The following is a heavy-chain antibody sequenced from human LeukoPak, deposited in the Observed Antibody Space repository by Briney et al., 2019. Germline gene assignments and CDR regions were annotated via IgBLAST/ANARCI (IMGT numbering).Heavy chain of an antibody. CDR3: ALLWFGESNWFDP. CDR2: IYYSGST. D-gene: IGHD3-10*01. Sequence: PAETLSLTCTVSGGSISSSSYYWGWIRQPPGKGLEWIGSIYYSGSTYYNPSLKSRVTISVDTSKSQFYLKLRSVTAADTAVYYCALLWFGESNWFDPWGQGTLVTVSS. J-gene: IGHJ5*02. V-gene: IGHV4-39*01. CDR1: GGSISSSSYY.